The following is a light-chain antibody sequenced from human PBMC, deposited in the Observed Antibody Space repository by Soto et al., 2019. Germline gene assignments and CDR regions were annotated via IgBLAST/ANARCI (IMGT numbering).Light chain of an antibody. Sequence: DIQMTQSPSTLSASVGDRVTITCRASQSINNWLAWYQQKPGKAPNLLIYDVSSLGSGVPSRFSGSGSGTEFTLTISSLQPDDFATDYCQHYNDYVVWTFGQGTKVEIK. CDR3: QHYNDYVVWT. V-gene: IGKV1-5*01. CDR1: QSINNW. CDR2: DVS. J-gene: IGKJ1*01.